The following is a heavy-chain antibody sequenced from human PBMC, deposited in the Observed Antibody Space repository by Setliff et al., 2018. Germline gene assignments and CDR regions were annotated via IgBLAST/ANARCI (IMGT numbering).Heavy chain of an antibody. J-gene: IGHJ4*02. CDR3: ARAVLVVDAEDY. Sequence: PSETLSLTCTVSGYSISSGYYWGWIRQPPGKGLEWIGSIYHSGSTYYNPSLKSRVTISVDTSKNQFSLKLSFVTAADTAVYYCARAVLVVDAEDYWGQGTLVTVSS. CDR1: GYSISSGYY. D-gene: IGHD3-22*01. CDR2: IYHSGST. V-gene: IGHV4-38-2*02.